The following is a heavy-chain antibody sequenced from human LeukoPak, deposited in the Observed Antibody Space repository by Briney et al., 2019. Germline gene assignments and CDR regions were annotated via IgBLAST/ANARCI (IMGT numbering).Heavy chain of an antibody. CDR1: GITFSNAW. D-gene: IGHD2-2*01. J-gene: IGHJ4*02. Sequence: GGSLRLSCAASGITFSNAWMSWVRQAPGMGLEWVGRIQYKNDGGTTDYAAPVKSRFTISRDDSQNTLYLQMNSLTIEDTAVYHCTTIECRGTNCYVICEWGQESLVTVYS. CDR3: TTIECRGTNCYVICE. CDR2: IQYKNDGGTT. V-gene: IGHV3-15*01.